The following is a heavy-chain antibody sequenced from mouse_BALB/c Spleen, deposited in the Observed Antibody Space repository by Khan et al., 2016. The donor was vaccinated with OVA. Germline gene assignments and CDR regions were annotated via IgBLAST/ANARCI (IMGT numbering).Heavy chain of an antibody. CDR2: IYPGNSDT. J-gene: IGHJ3*01. CDR3: TRGGYSSFAY. D-gene: IGHD1-3*01. CDR1: GYSFTSYW. V-gene: IGHV1-5*01. Sequence: VQLQQSGTVLARPGASVKMSCKASGYSFTSYWMYWVKQRPGQGLEWIGGIYPGNSDTDYNQKFKGKAKLTAGTSASTAYMELSSLTNEDSAVYYCTRGGYSSFAYGGQGTLVTVSA.